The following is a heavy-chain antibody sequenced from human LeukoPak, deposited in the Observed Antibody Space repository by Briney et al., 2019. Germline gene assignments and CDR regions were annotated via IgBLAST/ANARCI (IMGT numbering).Heavy chain of an antibody. V-gene: IGHV1-18*01. CDR1: GYTFTSYG. J-gene: IGHJ5*02. D-gene: IGHD1-7*01. CDR2: ISAYNGNT. Sequence: ASVKVSCKASGYTFTSYGISWVRQAPGQGLEWMGWISAYNGNTNYAQKLQGRVTMTTDTSTSTAYMELRSLRSDDTAVYYCARARYNWNYGTDNWFDPWGQGTLVTVSS. CDR3: ARARYNWNYGTDNWFDP.